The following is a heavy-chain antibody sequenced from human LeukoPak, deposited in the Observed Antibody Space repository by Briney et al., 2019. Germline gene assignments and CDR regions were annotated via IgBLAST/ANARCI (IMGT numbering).Heavy chain of an antibody. CDR3: ARQGSVVFGLSGSHFDY. Sequence: SETLSLTCTVSGGSISSSSYYWGWIRQPPGKGLEWIGSIYYSGSTYYNPSLKSRVTISVDTSKNQFSLKLSSVTAADTAVYYCARQGSVVFGLSGSHFDYWGQGTLVTVSS. CDR1: GGSISSSSYY. V-gene: IGHV4-39*01. CDR2: IYYSGST. D-gene: IGHD3-10*01. J-gene: IGHJ4*02.